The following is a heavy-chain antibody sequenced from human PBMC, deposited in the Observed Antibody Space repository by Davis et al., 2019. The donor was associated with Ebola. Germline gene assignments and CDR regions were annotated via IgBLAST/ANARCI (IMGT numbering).Heavy chain of an antibody. CDR1: GGSISYYF. Sequence: MPSETLSLTCAVSGGSISYYFWNWIRQPPGKGLEWIGYTSNSRSIDYNRSLKSRVTIPLDTSRNQLSLRLTSVTAADTAVYYCARFRTVATGFDFWGQGALVSVSS. V-gene: IGHV4-59*08. CDR2: TSNSRSI. J-gene: IGHJ4*02. CDR3: ARFRTVATGFDF. D-gene: IGHD5-12*01.